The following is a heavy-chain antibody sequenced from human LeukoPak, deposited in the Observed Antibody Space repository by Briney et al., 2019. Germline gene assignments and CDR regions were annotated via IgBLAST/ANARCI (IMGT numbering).Heavy chain of an antibody. D-gene: IGHD2-2*01. Sequence: PGRSLRLSCAASGFTFSSYAMHWVRQAPGKGLEWVAVLSYDGSNKYYADSVKGRFTISRDNSKNTLYLQMNSLRAEDTAVYYCARDREDIVVVPAATPRGYWGQGTLVTVSS. CDR2: LSYDGSNK. CDR3: ARDREDIVVVPAATPRGY. CDR1: GFTFSSYA. V-gene: IGHV3-30-3*01. J-gene: IGHJ4*02.